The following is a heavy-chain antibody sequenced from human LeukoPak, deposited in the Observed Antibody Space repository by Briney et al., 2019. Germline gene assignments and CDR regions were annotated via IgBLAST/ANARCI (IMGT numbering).Heavy chain of an antibody. Sequence: ASVKVSCKASGYSFTGHYMHWVRQAPGQGLEWMGWINPKSGGTNYAQKFQGRVTMTRDTSISTAYMDMSSLRFGDTAVYYCARNLWFGESSDAFDMWGQGTMVTVSS. CDR3: ARNLWFGESSDAFDM. J-gene: IGHJ3*02. CDR1: GYSFTGHY. CDR2: INPKSGGT. V-gene: IGHV1-2*02. D-gene: IGHD3-10*01.